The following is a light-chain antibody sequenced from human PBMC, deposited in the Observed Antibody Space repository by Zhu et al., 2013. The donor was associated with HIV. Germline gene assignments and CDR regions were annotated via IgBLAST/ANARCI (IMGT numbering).Light chain of an antibody. CDR2: AAS. V-gene: IGKV1-17*03. Sequence: DIQMTQSPSAMSASVGDRVTITCRASQDIINYLAWFQQKPGTVPKRLIYAASSLQSGVPSRFSGSGSGTEFTLTISSLQPEDFATYYCQQYDTYSHSFGQGTKLEIK. J-gene: IGKJ2*03. CDR1: QDIINY. CDR3: QQYDTYSHS.